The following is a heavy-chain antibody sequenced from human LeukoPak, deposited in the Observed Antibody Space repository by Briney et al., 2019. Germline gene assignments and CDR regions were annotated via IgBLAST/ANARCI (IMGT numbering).Heavy chain of an antibody. V-gene: IGHV3-74*01. D-gene: IGHD3-22*01. CDR2: INSDGSST. J-gene: IGHJ4*02. CDR3: AVLSSGYPVDY. CDR1: GFTFRSYW. Sequence: GGSLRLSCAASGFTFRSYWMHWVRQAPGKGLVWVSRINSDGSSTTYADSAKGRFTISRDNAKNTLHLQMNSLRVEDTAVYYCAVLSSGYPVDYWGQGTLVTVSS.